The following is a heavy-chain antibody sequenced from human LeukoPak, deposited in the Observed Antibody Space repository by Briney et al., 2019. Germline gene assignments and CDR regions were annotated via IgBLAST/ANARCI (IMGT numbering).Heavy chain of an antibody. CDR1: GGSISSSGYY. J-gene: IGHJ5*02. D-gene: IGHD1-26*01. Sequence: SETLSLTSTVSGGSISSSGYYWGWIRQPPGKGLEWIASIYYSGSTYYNPSLKSRVTISVDTSKNQLSLKLSSLTAADTAVYYCARHEYSGSYYGLSWFDPWGQGTLVTVSS. CDR3: ARHEYSGSYYGLSWFDP. V-gene: IGHV4-39*01. CDR2: IYYSGST.